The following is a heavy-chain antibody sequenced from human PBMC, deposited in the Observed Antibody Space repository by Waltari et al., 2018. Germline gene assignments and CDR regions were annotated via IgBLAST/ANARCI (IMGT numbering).Heavy chain of an antibody. CDR2: AHYPGGT. CDR3: AGAYFNSIDF. V-gene: IGHV4-61*01. D-gene: IGHD3-9*01. Sequence: QVQLQESGPGQVKPSETLSPTCAVSGAAVRSGTYYWPWIRRSPGKGLEWLGHAHYPGGTKYNPSLLTRPTISIDTSENQFSLKMTSVSPADTALYFCAGAYFNSIDFWGQGILVTVSS. CDR1: GAAVRSGTYY. J-gene: IGHJ4*02.